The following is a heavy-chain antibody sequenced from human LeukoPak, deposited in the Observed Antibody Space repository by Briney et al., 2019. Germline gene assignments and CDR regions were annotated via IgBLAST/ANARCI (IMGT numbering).Heavy chain of an antibody. J-gene: IGHJ4*02. V-gene: IGHV4-4*02. Sequence: SSETLSLTCAVSGGSISSSNWWSWVRQPPGKGLEWIGEIYHSGSTNYNPSLKSRVTISIDTSKNQFSLKLSSVTAADTAVYYCARDGSYYYDSSGYRGPAYFDYWGQGTLVTVSS. D-gene: IGHD3-22*01. CDR3: ARDGSYYYDSSGYRGPAYFDY. CDR1: GGSISSSNW. CDR2: IYHSGST.